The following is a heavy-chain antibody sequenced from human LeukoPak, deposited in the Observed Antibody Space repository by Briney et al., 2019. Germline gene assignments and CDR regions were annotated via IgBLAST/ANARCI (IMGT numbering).Heavy chain of an antibody. CDR1: GGSFSGYY. J-gene: IGHJ4*02. D-gene: IGHD4-11*01. CDR3: ARSAYSKHPIDY. Sequence: SETLSPTCAVYGGSFSGYYWSWIRQPPGKGLEWIGEINHSGSTNYNPSLKSRVTISVDTSKNQFSLKLSSVTAADTAVYYCARSAYSKHPIDYWGQGTLVTVSS. V-gene: IGHV4-34*01. CDR2: INHSGST.